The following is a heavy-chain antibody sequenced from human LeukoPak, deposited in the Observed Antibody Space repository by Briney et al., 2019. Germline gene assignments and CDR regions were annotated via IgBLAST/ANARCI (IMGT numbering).Heavy chain of an antibody. CDR1: GFTFSNYE. J-gene: IGHJ4*02. CDR2: ISSSGTTI. CDR3: ARECELQGFDY. D-gene: IGHD1-26*01. Sequence: PGGSLRLSCAASGFTFSNYEMNWVRQAPGKGLEWISYISSSGTTIYYADSVEGRFNISRDNAKNSLYLQMNSLRAEDTAVYYCARECELQGFDYWGQGTLVTVSS. V-gene: IGHV3-48*03.